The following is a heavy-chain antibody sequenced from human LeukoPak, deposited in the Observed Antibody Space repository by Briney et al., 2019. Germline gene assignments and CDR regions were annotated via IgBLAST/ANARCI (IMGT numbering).Heavy chain of an antibody. J-gene: IGHJ3*02. CDR2: MSSTGAYI. D-gene: IGHD2-2*01. V-gene: IGHV3-21*01. CDR1: GGSISSSNYC. Sequence: ETLSLTCTVFGGSISSSNYCWGWIRQPPGKGLEWVSSMSSTGAYIYYADSVKGRFTISRDNAKNSLYLQMNSLRAEDTAVYYCAREMNFPYCSSTSCYDAFDIWGQGTMVTVSS. CDR3: AREMNFPYCSSTSCYDAFDI.